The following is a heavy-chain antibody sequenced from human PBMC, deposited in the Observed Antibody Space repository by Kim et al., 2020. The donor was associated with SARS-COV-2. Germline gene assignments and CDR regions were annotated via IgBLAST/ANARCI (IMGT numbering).Heavy chain of an antibody. CDR2: ISSSSSYI. CDR1: GFTFSSYS. Sequence: GGSLRLSCAASGFTFSSYSMNWVRQAPGKGLEWVSSISSSSSYIYYADSVKGRFTISRDNAKNSLYLQMNSLRAEDTAVYYCARSKGGPNYYYYMDVWGKGTTVTVSS. V-gene: IGHV3-21*01. D-gene: IGHD2-15*01. CDR3: ARSKGGPNYYYYMDV. J-gene: IGHJ6*03.